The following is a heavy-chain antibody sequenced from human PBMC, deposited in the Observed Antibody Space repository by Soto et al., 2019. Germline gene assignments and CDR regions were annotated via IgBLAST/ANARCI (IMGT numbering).Heavy chain of an antibody. CDR2: ISAYNGNT. D-gene: IGHD3-22*01. CDR3: ARTMIVVVNDAFDI. V-gene: IGHV1-18*01. CDR1: GYTFTSYG. J-gene: IGHJ3*02. Sequence: ASVKVSCKASGYTFTSYGISWVRQAPGQGLEWMGWISAYNGNTNYAQKLQGRVTITTDTSTSTAYMELRSLRSDDTAVYYCARTMIVVVNDAFDIWGQGTMVTVSS.